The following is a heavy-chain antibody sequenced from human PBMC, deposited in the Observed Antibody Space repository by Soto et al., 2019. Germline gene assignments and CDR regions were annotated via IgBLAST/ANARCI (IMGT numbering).Heavy chain of an antibody. CDR1: GGTFSSYA. V-gene: IGHV1-69*01. Sequence: QVQLVQSGAEVKKPGSSVKVSCKASGGTFSSYAISWVRQAPGQGLEWMGGIIPIFGTANYAQKFQGRVTITADESTSTAYMELSSRRSEDTAVYYCARDEPGVLDDHDAFDIWGQGTMVTVSS. D-gene: IGHD2-8*01. CDR3: ARDEPGVLDDHDAFDI. J-gene: IGHJ3*02. CDR2: IIPIFGTA.